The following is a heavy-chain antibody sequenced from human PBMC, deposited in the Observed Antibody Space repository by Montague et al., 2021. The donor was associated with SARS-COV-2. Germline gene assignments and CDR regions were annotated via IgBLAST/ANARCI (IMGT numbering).Heavy chain of an antibody. D-gene: IGHD2-21*01. CDR1: GGSIGYWTYY. CDR3: ASEYGGDYCH. J-gene: IGHJ4*02. Sequence: SETLSLTCTVSGGSIGYWTYYWAWIRQPPGKGLEWIGRIHYSGGAYYNPSLKSRVTISLDTSKNQISLKLTSVTAADTAVYYCASEYGGDYCHWGQGTLVIVSS. V-gene: IGHV4-39*07. CDR2: IHYSGGA.